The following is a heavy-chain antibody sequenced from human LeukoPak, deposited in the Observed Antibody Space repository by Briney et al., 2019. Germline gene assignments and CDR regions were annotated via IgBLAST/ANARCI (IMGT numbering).Heavy chain of an antibody. Sequence: PSETLSLTCAVYGGSFSGYYWSWIRQPPGKGLEWIGEINHSGSTNYNPSPKSRVTISVDTSKNQFSLKLSSVTAADTAVYYCARAPSSGYYSPFDYWGQGTLATVSS. CDR3: ARAPSSGYYSPFDY. CDR2: INHSGST. J-gene: IGHJ4*02. V-gene: IGHV4-34*01. CDR1: GGSFSGYY. D-gene: IGHD3-22*01.